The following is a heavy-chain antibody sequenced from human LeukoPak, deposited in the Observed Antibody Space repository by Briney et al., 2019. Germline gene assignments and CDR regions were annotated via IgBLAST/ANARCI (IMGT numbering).Heavy chain of an antibody. CDR1: EYTFTGYY. V-gene: IGHV1-2*02. Sequence: ASVKVSCKASEYTFTGYYMHWVRQAPGQGLEWMGWINPNSGGTNYAQKFQGRVTMTRDTSISTAYMELSRLRSDDTAVYYCARDYEGDIVVVPAADYWGQGTLVTVSS. CDR3: ARDYEGDIVVVPAADY. J-gene: IGHJ4*02. D-gene: IGHD2-2*01. CDR2: INPNSGGT.